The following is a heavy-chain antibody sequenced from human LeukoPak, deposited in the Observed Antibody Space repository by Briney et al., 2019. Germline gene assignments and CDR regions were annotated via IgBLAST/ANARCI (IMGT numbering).Heavy chain of an antibody. D-gene: IGHD4-11*01. CDR2: INHSGST. CDR3: ARDKAYSPSMDV. CDR1: GGSFSGYY. Sequence: SETLSLTCAVYGGSFSGYYWSWIRQPPGKGLEWIGEINHSGSTNYNPSLKSRVTISVDTSKNQFSLKLSSVTAADTAVYYCARDKAYSPSMDVWGKGTTVTVSS. J-gene: IGHJ6*03. V-gene: IGHV4-34*01.